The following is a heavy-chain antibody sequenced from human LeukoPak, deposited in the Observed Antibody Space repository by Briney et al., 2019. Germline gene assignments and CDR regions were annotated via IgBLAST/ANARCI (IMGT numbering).Heavy chain of an antibody. D-gene: IGHD6-19*01. Sequence: GGSLRLSCAASGFTFSTYAMHWVRQAPGKGLEWVAVISYDGSNKYYVDSVKGRFTIARDNSKNTLYLKMNSLRAEDTAVYYCARDSREYSSGWYDAFDIWGQGTMVTVSS. CDR1: GFTFSTYA. CDR2: ISYDGSNK. J-gene: IGHJ3*02. V-gene: IGHV3-30*04. CDR3: ARDSREYSSGWYDAFDI.